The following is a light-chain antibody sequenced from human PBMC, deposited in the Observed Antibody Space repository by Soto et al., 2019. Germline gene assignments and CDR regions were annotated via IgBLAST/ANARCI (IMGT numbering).Light chain of an antibody. V-gene: IGLV2-14*01. CDR2: DVN. Sequence: QSLLTQPASVSGSPGQSITISCSGTSSDAGVYDAVSWYQQYPGKAPKLMIYDVNNRPSGVSNRFSGSKSGDTASLTISGLQAEDEADYYCNSYASTTLYVFGTGTKLTVL. CDR1: SSDAGVYDA. J-gene: IGLJ1*01. CDR3: NSYASTTLYV.